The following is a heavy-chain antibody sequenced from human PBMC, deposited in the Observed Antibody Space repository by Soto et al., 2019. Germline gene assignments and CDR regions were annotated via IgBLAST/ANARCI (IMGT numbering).Heavy chain of an antibody. V-gene: IGHV1-69*04. D-gene: IGHD3-10*01. CDR1: GDTFSFYS. CDR2: VNPILSMS. J-gene: IGHJ4*02. Sequence: QVQLVQSGAEVKRPGSSVKVSCKASGDTFSFYSINWVRQAPGLGLEWMGRVNPILSMSNYAQRFQGRVRXTXDXXTSTAYMELSGMRSEDTAMYYCATSYGSGYRAFDYWGQGALVTVSS. CDR3: ATSYGSGYRAFDY.